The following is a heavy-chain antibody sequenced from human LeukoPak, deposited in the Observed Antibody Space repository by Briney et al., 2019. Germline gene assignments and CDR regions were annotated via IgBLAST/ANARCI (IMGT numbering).Heavy chain of an antibody. J-gene: IGHJ4*02. CDR1: GFTFNSYG. Sequence: GRSLRLSCAASGFTFNSYGMHWARQAPGKGLEWVAAISNDGNNKFYADSVKGRFTISRDNPKNTMNLQMNSLRAEDTAVYYCAKGGGSSGRSYYFDYWGQGTLVTVSS. V-gene: IGHV3-30*18. CDR2: ISNDGNNK. CDR3: AKGGGSSGRSYYFDY. D-gene: IGHD6-19*01.